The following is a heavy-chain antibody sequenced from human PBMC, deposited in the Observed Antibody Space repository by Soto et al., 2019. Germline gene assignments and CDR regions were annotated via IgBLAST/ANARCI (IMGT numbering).Heavy chain of an antibody. CDR1: GGSISSYY. CDR2: IYYSGST. J-gene: IGHJ4*02. V-gene: IGHV4-59*08. Sequence: SETLSLTCTVSGGSISSYYWSWIRQPPGKGLEWIGYIYYSGSTNYNPSLKSRVTISVDTSKNQFSLKLSSVTAADTAVYYCARHRYCTNGVCDTRFDYWGQGTLVTVSS. CDR3: ARHRYCTNGVCDTRFDY. D-gene: IGHD2-8*01.